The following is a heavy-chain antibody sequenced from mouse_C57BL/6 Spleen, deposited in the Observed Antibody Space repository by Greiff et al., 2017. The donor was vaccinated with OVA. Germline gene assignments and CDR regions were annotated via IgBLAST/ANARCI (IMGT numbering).Heavy chain of an antibody. V-gene: IGHV1-69*01. CDR2: IDPSDSYT. J-gene: IGHJ4*01. D-gene: IGHD1-1*02. CDR3: ARGGSAYYAMDY. CDR1: GYTFTSYW. Sequence: VPLQQPGAELVMPGASVKLSCKASGYTFTSYWMHWVKQRPGQGLEWIGEIDPSDSYTNYKQKFKGKSTLTVDKSSSTAYMQLSSLTSEDSAVYYCARGGSAYYAMDYWGQGTSVTVSS.